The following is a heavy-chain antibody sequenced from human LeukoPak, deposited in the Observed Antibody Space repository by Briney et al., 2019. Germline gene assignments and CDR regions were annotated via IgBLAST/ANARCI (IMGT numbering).Heavy chain of an antibody. D-gene: IGHD2-15*01. CDR2: ISGSGGST. CDR3: AKEARPGYCSGGSCSWFDP. CDR1: GFTFSNYA. Sequence: GGSLRVSCAAPGFTFSNYAMTWVRQAPGKGLQWVSAISGSGGSTYYADSVKGRFTISRDNLKNTLYLQVNSLRVEDTAVYYCAKEARPGYCSGGSCSWFDPWGQGALVTVSS. J-gene: IGHJ5*02. V-gene: IGHV3-23*01.